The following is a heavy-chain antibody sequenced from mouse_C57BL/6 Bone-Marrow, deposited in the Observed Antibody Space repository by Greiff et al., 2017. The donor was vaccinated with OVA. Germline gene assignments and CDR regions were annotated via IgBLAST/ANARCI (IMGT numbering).Heavy chain of an antibody. CDR2: IYPRSGNT. V-gene: IGHV1-81*01. J-gene: IGHJ3*01. D-gene: IGHD2-5*01. CDR1: GYTFTSYG. CDR3: ARRYSNYVGFAY. Sequence: VKLVESGAELARPGASVKLSCKASGYTFTSYGISWVKQRTGQGLEWIGEIYPRSGNTYYNEKFKGKATLTADKSSSTAYMELRSLTSEDSAVYFCARRYSNYVGFAYWGQGTLVTVSA.